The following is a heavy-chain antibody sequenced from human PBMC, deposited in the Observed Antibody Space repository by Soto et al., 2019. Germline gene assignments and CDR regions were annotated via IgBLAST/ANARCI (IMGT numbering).Heavy chain of an antibody. D-gene: IGHD3-3*01. J-gene: IGHJ4*02. CDR3: ARDRGHHDFSGYYQAPFDY. V-gene: IGHV4-61*08. CDR2: IHDSGST. CDR1: GASVRSGGYY. Sequence: PSETLSLTCAVSGASVRSGGYYWSWIRQPPGKGLEWIGYIHDSGSTHYNPSLKSRITISVDTSKNQFSLKLNSVMSADTAVYYCARDRGHHDFSGYYQAPFDYWGLG.